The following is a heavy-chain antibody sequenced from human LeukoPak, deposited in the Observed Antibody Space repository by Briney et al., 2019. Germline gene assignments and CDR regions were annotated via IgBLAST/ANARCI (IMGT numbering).Heavy chain of an antibody. CDR1: GFTFSSYS. V-gene: IGHV3-7*01. CDR2: IKQDGSEK. Sequence: SGGSLRLSCAASGFTFSSYSMNWVRQAPGKGLEWVANIKQDGSEKYYVDSVKGRFTISRDNAKNSLYLQMNSLRAEDTAVYYCARGESHWGQGTLVTVSS. J-gene: IGHJ4*02. CDR3: ARGESH.